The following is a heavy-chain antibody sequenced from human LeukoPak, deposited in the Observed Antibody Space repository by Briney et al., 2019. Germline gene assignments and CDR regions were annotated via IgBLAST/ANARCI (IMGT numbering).Heavy chain of an antibody. D-gene: IGHD5-18*01. CDR2: MNPNSSNT. CDR3: AQNVRDTGKFDY. J-gene: IGHJ4*02. V-gene: IGHV1-8*01. CDR1: GYSFTTYD. Sequence: ASVKVSCKASGYSFTTYDINWVRQATGQGLEWMGWMNPNSSNTGYAQRLQGRVTMTRDTSISTAYMELNSLTSEDTAVYYWAQNVRDTGKFDYWGQGTLVTVSS.